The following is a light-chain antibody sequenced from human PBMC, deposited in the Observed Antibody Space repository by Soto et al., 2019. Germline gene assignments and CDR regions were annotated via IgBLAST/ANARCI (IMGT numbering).Light chain of an antibody. J-gene: IGKJ1*01. Sequence: DIVMTQSPLSLPVTPGEPASISCRSSQSLLHSNGYNYLDWYLQKPGQSPQLLTYLGSNRSSGVTATMSGSGSGTTFALNTSRVGAYDVGSCYCPQYNNCRGMVAQGTRSSIK. CDR2: LGS. CDR3: PQYNNCRGM. CDR1: QSLLHSNGYNY. V-gene: IGKV2-28*01.